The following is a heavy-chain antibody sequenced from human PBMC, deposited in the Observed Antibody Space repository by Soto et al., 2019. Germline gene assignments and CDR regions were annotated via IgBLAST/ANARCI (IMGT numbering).Heavy chain of an antibody. D-gene: IGHD3-10*01. V-gene: IGHV3-48*02. CDR2: ISSSSSTI. J-gene: IGHJ4*02. CDR1: GFTFSSYS. CDR3: ARVPGSGSYFYFDY. Sequence: GGSLRLSCAASGFTFSSYSMNWVRQAPGKGLEWVSYISSSSSTIYSADSVKGRFTISRDNAKNSLYLQMNSLRDEDTAVYYCARVPGSGSYFYFDYWGQGTLVTVSS.